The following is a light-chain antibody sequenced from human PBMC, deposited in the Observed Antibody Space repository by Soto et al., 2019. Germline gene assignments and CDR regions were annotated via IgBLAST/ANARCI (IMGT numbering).Light chain of an antibody. Sequence: QSVLIQPASVSGSPGQSITISCTGTGSDVGGSNSVSRYQQHPGKAPKLVIYDVNNRPSGVSDRFSGSKSANTASLTISGLQAEDEADYYCCSRTVTTTYVFGTGTKLTVL. CDR3: CSRTVTTTYV. CDR1: GSDVGGSNS. CDR2: DVN. J-gene: IGLJ1*01. V-gene: IGLV2-14*01.